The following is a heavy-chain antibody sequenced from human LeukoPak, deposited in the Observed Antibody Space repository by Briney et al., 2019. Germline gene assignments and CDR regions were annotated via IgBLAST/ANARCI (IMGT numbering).Heavy chain of an antibody. Sequence: PGGPLRLSCAASGFTFSSYSMNWVRQAPGKGLEWVSSISSSSNYIYYADSVKGPFTISRDNAKNSLYLQMNSLRAEDTAVYYCARESFTGGDLIYFDYWGQGTLVTVSS. J-gene: IGHJ4*02. CDR2: ISSSSNYI. CDR3: ARESFTGGDLIYFDY. D-gene: IGHD2-21*02. V-gene: IGHV3-21*01. CDR1: GFTFSSYS.